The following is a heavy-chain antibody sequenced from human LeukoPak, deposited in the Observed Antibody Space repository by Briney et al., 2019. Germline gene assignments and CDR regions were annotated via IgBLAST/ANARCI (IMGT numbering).Heavy chain of an antibody. Sequence: SETLSLTCTVSGGSISSSSYYWGWIRQPPGKGLEWIGRIFYSESTFYKPCLKSRSSKSLDTSKNQFSLRLSSVTAADTAVYYCARDPVLRYFGWSLQKFDYWGQGTLVTVSS. V-gene: IGHV4-39*07. CDR1: GGSISSSSYY. CDR2: IFYSEST. J-gene: IGHJ4*02. CDR3: ARDPVLRYFGWSLQKFDY. D-gene: IGHD3-9*01.